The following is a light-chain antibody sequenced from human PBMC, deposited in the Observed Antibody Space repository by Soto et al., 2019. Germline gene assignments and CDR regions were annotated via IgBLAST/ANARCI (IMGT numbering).Light chain of an antibody. CDR1: QSLVHTDGDTY. CDR2: KIS. V-gene: IGKV2-24*01. CDR3: MQATQFPLT. J-gene: IGKJ4*01. Sequence: DIVMTQTPLSSPVTLGQPASISCRSNQSLVHTDGDTYLSWFQQRPGQPPRLLIYKISNLFSGVPERLSGSGAGTDFTLKISRVEAEDVGVYYCMQATQFPLTFGGGTKVEI.